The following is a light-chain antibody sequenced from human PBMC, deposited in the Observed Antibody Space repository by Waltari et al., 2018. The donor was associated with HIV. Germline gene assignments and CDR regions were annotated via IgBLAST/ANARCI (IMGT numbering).Light chain of an antibody. J-gene: IGKJ5*01. Sequence: DIVMTQSPDSLALSLGERATINCKSSQSVLYSSTNKNYLAWYQQKAGQAPKLLIYWASTRDCGVPDRFSGSGSGTDFTLTITSLQAEDVAVYYCQQYYDVPITFGQGTRLEIK. V-gene: IGKV4-1*01. CDR1: QSVLYSSTNKNY. CDR3: QQYYDVPIT. CDR2: WAS.